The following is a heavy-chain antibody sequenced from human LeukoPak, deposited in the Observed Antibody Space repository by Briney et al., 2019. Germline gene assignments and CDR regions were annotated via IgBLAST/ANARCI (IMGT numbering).Heavy chain of an antibody. CDR3: ARAYYGSGSYYVDY. V-gene: IGHV3-43D*03. CDR2: ISWDGRST. CDR1: GFTFDDYA. J-gene: IGHJ4*02. D-gene: IGHD3-10*01. Sequence: GGSLRLSCAASGFTFDDYAMHWVRQAPGKGLEWVSLISWDGRSTYYADSVKGRFTISRDNAKNSLYLQMNSLRAEDTAVYYCARAYYGSGSYYVDYWGQGTLVTVSS.